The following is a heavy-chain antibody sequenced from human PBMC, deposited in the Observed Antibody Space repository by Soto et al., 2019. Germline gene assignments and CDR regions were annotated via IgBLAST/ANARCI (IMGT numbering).Heavy chain of an antibody. CDR3: ASSRAYGDYGLYYYYMDV. V-gene: IGHV3-21*01. J-gene: IGHJ6*03. CDR2: ISSSSSSYI. Sequence: GESLKISCAASGFTFSSYSMNWVSHAPGKGLEWVSSISSSSSSYIYYADSVKGRFTISRDNAKNSLYLQMNSLRAEDTAVYYCASSRAYGDYGLYYYYMDVWGKGTTVTVSS. D-gene: IGHD4-17*01. CDR1: GFTFSSYS.